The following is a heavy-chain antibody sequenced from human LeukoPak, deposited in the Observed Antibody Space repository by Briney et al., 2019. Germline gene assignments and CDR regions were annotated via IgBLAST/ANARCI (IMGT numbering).Heavy chain of an antibody. D-gene: IGHD3/OR15-3a*01. CDR2: IYYSGNT. Sequence: SETLSLTCAVSGASLSSNNYYWGWIRQPPGKGLEWIGSIYYSGNTYYNASLKSQVSISIDTSKNQFSLKLTSVTAADTAVYYCARQTGSGLFILPGGQGTLVTVSS. CDR1: GASLSSNNYY. J-gene: IGHJ4*02. V-gene: IGHV4-39*01. CDR3: ARQTGSGLFILP.